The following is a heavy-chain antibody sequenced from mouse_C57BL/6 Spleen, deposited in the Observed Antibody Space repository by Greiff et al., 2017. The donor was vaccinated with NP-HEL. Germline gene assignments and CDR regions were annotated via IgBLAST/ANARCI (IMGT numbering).Heavy chain of an antibody. D-gene: IGHD2-5*01. CDR2: ISYDGSN. V-gene: IGHV3-6*01. Sequence: DVQLQESGPGLVKPSQSLSLTCSVTGYSITSGYYWNWIRQFPGNKLEWMGYISYDGSNNYNPSLKNRISITRDTAKHQFFLKLNSVTTEDTATYYCARGSNHGGFDYWGQGTTLTVSS. J-gene: IGHJ2*01. CDR3: ARGSNHGGFDY. CDR1: GYSITSGYY.